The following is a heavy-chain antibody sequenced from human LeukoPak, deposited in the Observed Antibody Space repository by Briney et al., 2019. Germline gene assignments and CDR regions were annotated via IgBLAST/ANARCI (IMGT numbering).Heavy chain of an antibody. V-gene: IGHV3-23*01. CDR1: KFTFSSYG. D-gene: IGHD3-10*01. J-gene: IGHJ4*02. CDR3: ANRYGSGVNLQDC. CDR2: ISGSGSST. Sequence: GGALRLSCAASKFTFSSYGMSWVRQAPRKGLEGVSTISGSGSSTYYADSVKGRLTISRDNSKNTLYLQMNSLRAEDTAVYYCANRYGSGVNLQDCWGQGTLVTVSS.